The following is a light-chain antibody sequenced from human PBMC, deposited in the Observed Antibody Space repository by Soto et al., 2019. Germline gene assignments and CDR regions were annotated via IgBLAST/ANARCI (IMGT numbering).Light chain of an antibody. CDR3: HQYASSSWT. V-gene: IGKV3-20*01. CDR1: QGVDSSY. CDR2: GAS. Sequence: EIVLTQSPGTLSLSPGERATVFCRASQGVDSSYLAWFQQKPGQAPRLLIYGASRRATGVPDRFSGSGSGTDFPLTITRLEPEDFAVYYCHQYASSSWTFGQGTKVEI. J-gene: IGKJ1*01.